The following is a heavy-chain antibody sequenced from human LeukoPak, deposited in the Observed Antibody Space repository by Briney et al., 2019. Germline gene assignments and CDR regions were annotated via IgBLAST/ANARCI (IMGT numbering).Heavy chain of an antibody. V-gene: IGHV3-30*02. D-gene: IGHD1-14*01. J-gene: IGHJ4*02. CDR2: KQYDGSNE. CDR3: AKDQFSTNRRRNYFHY. Sequence: PGGSLRLSCSASGFTFSSYGMHWVRQAPGKGLEWVAFKQYDGSNEYYADSVKGRFTISRDNSKNTLYLQMTSLRAEDTALYYCAKDQFSTNRRRNYFHYWGQGTLVTVSS. CDR1: GFTFSSYG.